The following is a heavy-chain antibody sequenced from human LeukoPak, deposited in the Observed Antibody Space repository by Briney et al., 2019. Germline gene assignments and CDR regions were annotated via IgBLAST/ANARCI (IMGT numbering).Heavy chain of an antibody. CDR3: ARVASLSSSWYYYYYYMDV. Sequence: GGSLRLSCAASGFTFSSYWMHWVRQAPGKGLVWVSRINSDGSSTSYADSVKGRFTISRDNAKNTLYLQMNSLRAGDTAVYYCARVASLSSSWYYYYYYMDVWGKGTTVTVSS. D-gene: IGHD6-13*01. CDR2: INSDGSST. J-gene: IGHJ6*03. CDR1: GFTFSSYW. V-gene: IGHV3-74*01.